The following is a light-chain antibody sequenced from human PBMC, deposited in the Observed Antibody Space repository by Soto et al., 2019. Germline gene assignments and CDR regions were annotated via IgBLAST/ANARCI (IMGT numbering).Light chain of an antibody. V-gene: IGKV3-20*01. Sequence: EIMMTQSPAALSVSLGERSTLPCRASQCLXDYFAWYQQKPGQAPRILIXGESSRATGIPERFIGSGSGKDFTLTIRRLEPEDFSVYYCQQYGRSDTWTFGQGTKVDIK. J-gene: IGKJ1*01. CDR1: QCLXDY. CDR3: QQYGRSDTWT. CDR2: GES.